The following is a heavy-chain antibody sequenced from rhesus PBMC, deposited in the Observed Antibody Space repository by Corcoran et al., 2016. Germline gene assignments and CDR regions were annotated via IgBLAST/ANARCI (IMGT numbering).Heavy chain of an antibody. D-gene: IGHD6-37*01. J-gene: IGHJ4*01. Sequence: QLQLQESGPGLVKPSETLSLTCAVSGGSISSNYWSWIRQPPGKGLEWIGRISGMGGGTDSDPSLESRVTISPAQSKNRFSLKLGSVTAADTAVYYCARAPWIAVAGQFGYWGQGVLVTVSS. V-gene: IGHV4-173*01. CDR3: ARAPWIAVAGQFGY. CDR1: GGSISSNY. CDR2: ISGMGGGT.